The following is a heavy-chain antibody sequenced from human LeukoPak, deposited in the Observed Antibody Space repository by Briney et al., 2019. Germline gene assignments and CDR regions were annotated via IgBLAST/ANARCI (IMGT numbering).Heavy chain of an antibody. D-gene: IGHD3-22*01. Sequence: GGSLRLSCAASGFTFSSYAMSWVRQAPGKGLEWVSGISWNSGSIGYADSVKGRFTISRDNAKNSLYLQMNSLRAEDTALYYCAKDSSGYETALDYWGQGTLVTVSS. CDR1: GFTFSSYA. CDR3: AKDSSGYETALDY. CDR2: ISWNSGSI. V-gene: IGHV3-9*01. J-gene: IGHJ4*02.